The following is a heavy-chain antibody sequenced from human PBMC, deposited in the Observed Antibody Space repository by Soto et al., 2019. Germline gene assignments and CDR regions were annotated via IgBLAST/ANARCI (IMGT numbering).Heavy chain of an antibody. D-gene: IGHD2-21*02. V-gene: IGHV3-53*01. CDR1: GLTVTSNY. CDR3: AKDLGNIVVVTAIHGFDY. J-gene: IGHJ4*02. CDR2: IYSDEST. Sequence: PGGSLRLSCAVSGLTVTSNYMTWVRQSPGKGLEWVSSIYSDESTHYADSVRGRFTISRDNSKNTLYLQMNSLRAEDTAVYYCAKDLGNIVVVTAIHGFDYWGQGTLVTVSS.